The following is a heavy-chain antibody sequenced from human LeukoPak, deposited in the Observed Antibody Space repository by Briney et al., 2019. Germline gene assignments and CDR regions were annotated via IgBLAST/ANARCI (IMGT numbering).Heavy chain of an antibody. D-gene: IGHD3-3*01. Sequence: SQTLSLTCVISGDSVSSNSAAWNWIRQSPSRGLEWLGRTCYRSKWYNDYAVSVKSRITINPDTSKNQFSLQLNSVTPEDTAVYYCARASFIDFWSGYYGFDYWGQGTLVTVSS. J-gene: IGHJ4*02. V-gene: IGHV6-1*01. CDR1: GDSVSSNSAA. CDR3: ARASFIDFWSGYYGFDY. CDR2: TCYRSKWYN.